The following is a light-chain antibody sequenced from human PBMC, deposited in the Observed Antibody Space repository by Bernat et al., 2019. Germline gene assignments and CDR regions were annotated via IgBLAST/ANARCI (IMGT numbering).Light chain of an antibody. CDR2: AAS. J-gene: IGKJ3*01. CDR1: QSISSY. V-gene: IGKV1-39*01. Sequence: DIQMTQSPFSLSASVGDRVTITCRASQSISSYLNWYQQKPGQAPKLLIYAASSLQSGVPPRFSGSGSGTEFTLTISSLQREDFATYYCQQSYSSVFTFGPGTKVDIE. CDR3: QQSYSSVFT.